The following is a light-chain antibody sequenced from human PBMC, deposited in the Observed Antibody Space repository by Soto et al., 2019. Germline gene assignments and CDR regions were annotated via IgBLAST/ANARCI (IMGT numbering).Light chain of an antibody. Sequence: DIQMTQSPSSRSASVGDRVTITCRASQSISSWLAWFQQKPGKAPNLLIYDASTLESGVPSRFSGSGSGTEFTLTISSLQPDDSATYYCQQYKTYFWTFGQGTKVDI. CDR3: QQYKTYFWT. J-gene: IGKJ1*01. V-gene: IGKV1-5*01. CDR1: QSISSW. CDR2: DAS.